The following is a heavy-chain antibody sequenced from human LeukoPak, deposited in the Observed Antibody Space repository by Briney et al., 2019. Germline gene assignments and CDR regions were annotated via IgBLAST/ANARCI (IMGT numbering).Heavy chain of an antibody. V-gene: IGHV1-18*01. J-gene: IGHJ4*02. D-gene: IGHD6-19*01. CDR3: ARRGGVAGAFDY. CDR2: ISGYNGNT. Sequence: ASVKVSCKASGYTFTIYGISWVRQAPGQGLEWMGWISGYNGNTNYAQKLQGRVTMTTDTSTSTAYMELKSLRSDDTAVYYCARRGGVAGAFDYWGQGTLVTVSS. CDR1: GYTFTIYG.